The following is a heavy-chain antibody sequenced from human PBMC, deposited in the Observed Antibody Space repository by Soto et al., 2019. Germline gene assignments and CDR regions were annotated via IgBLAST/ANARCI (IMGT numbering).Heavy chain of an antibody. J-gene: IGHJ6*02. D-gene: IGHD3-22*01. CDR3: ARDKVGYYDSSGYYRVSGPPDYYYGMDV. CDR1: GGTFSSYA. V-gene: IGHV1-69*01. Sequence: QVQLVQSGAEVKKPGSSVKVSCKASGGTFSSYAISWVRQAPGQGLEWMGGIIPIFGTANYAQKFQGRVTITADESTSPAYMELSSLRSEDTAVYYCARDKVGYYDSSGYYRVSGPPDYYYGMDVWGQGTTVTVSS. CDR2: IIPIFGTA.